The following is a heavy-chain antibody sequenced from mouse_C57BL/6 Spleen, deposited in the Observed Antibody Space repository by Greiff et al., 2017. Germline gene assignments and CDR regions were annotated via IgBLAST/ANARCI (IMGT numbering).Heavy chain of an antibody. J-gene: IGHJ2*01. CDR3: ARQYDYDVYYFDY. CDR2: ISGGGGNT. CDR1: GFTFSSYT. D-gene: IGHD2-4*01. Sequence: EVKLMESGGGLVKPGGSLKLSCAASGFTFSSYTMSWVRQTPEKRLEWVATISGGGGNTYYPDSVKGRFTISRDNAQNTLYLQMSSLRSEDTALYYCARQYDYDVYYFDYWGQGTTLTVSS. V-gene: IGHV5-9*01.